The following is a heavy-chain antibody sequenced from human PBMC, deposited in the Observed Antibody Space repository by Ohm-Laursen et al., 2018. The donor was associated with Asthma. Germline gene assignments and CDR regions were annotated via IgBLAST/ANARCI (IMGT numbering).Heavy chain of an antibody. Sequence: SVKVSCRASGYTFTTYYMHWVRQAPGQGLEWMGIINPSGGSTSYAQKLQGRVTMTTDTSTSTAYMELRSLRSDDTAVYYCARLGDYWGQGTLVTVSS. CDR2: INPSGGST. CDR1: GYTFTTYY. J-gene: IGHJ4*02. CDR3: ARLGDY. V-gene: IGHV1-46*01.